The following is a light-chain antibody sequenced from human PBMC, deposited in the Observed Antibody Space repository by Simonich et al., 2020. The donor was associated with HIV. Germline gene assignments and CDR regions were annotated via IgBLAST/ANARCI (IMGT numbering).Light chain of an antibody. Sequence: DIQMTQSPSSLSASVGDRVTIPCRASQSITHYLNWFQQKPGKAPRLLIYAASSLQSGVPSRFSGSGSGTDFTLSISSLQPEDFATYYCQQSYNTLLTFGGGTKVEIK. CDR2: AAS. V-gene: IGKV1-39*01. CDR3: QQSYNTLLT. J-gene: IGKJ4*01. CDR1: QSITHY.